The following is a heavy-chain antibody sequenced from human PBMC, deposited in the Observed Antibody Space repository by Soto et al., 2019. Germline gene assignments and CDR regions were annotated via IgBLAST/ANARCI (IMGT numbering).Heavy chain of an antibody. Sequence: PGGSLTLSCAASGFIFNNYAMSWVRQAPGKGLEWVSFISAGGGSPNYADSVKGRFTIARDNSKNMVYLQMNSLRAEDTALYYCARSIAVAGLDSWGPGTLVTVSS. CDR3: ARSIAVAGLDS. J-gene: IGHJ4*02. D-gene: IGHD6-19*01. CDR1: GFIFNNYA. V-gene: IGHV3-23*01. CDR2: ISAGGGSP.